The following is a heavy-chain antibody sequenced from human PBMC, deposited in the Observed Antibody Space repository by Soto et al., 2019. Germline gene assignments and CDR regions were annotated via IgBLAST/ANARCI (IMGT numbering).Heavy chain of an antibody. CDR2: ISGSGGST. J-gene: IGHJ4*02. V-gene: IGHV3-23*01. Sequence: GGSLRLSCAASGFTFSSYAMSWVRQAPGKGLEWVSAISGSGGSTHYADSVKGRFTISRDNSKNTLYLQMNSLRAEDTAVYYCAKPYYDFWSGYSPRFDYWGQGTLVTVSS. D-gene: IGHD3-3*01. CDR3: AKPYYDFWSGYSPRFDY. CDR1: GFTFSSYA.